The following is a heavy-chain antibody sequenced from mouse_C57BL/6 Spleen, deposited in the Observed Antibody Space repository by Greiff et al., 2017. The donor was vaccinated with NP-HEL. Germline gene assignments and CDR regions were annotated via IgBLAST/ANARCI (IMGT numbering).Heavy chain of an antibody. D-gene: IGHD1-1*01. CDR1: GYTFTSYW. CDR2: IYPGSGST. V-gene: IGHV1-55*01. Sequence: QVQLQQPGAELVKPGASVKMSCKASGYTFTSYWITWVKQRPGQGLEWIGDIYPGSGSTNYNEKFKSKATLTVDTSSSTAYMQLSRLTSEDSAVYYCARSRRFGDYGPYFDYWGQGTTLTVSS. J-gene: IGHJ2*01. CDR3: ARSRRFGDYGPYFDY.